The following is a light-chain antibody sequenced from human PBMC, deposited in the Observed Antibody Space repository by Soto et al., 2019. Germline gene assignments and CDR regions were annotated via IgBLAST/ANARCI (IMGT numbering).Light chain of an antibody. CDR2: GTS. CDR1: QSVRSSY. CDR3: QQYDSPPRT. V-gene: IGKV3-20*01. Sequence: EIVLTQSPGTLSLSPGERATLSCRASQSVRSSYLAWYQQKPGQAPRLLIYGTSTRATGIPDRFSGSGSGTDFTLTISRLEPEDFAVYYCQQYDSPPRTFGHGTKVEIK. J-gene: IGKJ1*01.